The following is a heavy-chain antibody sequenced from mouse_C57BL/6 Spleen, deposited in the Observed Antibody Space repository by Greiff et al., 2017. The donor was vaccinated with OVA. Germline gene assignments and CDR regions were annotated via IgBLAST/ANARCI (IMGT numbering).Heavy chain of an antibody. D-gene: IGHD2-1*01. J-gene: IGHJ1*03. V-gene: IGHV3-6*01. Sequence: EVQLQESGPGLVKPSQSLSLTCSVTGYSITSGYYWNWIRQFPGNKLEWMGYISYDGSNNYNPSLKNRISITRDTSKNQFFLKLNSVTTEDTATYYCARDGNYVGWYFDVWGTGTTVTVSS. CDR2: ISYDGSN. CDR3: ARDGNYVGWYFDV. CDR1: GYSITSGYY.